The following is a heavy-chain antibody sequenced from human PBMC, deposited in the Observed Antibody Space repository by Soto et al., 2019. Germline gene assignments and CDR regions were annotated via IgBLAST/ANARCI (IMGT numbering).Heavy chain of an antibody. CDR1: GGSINNYY. V-gene: IGHV4-59*08. CDR3: VRLAAMATLRTGYNYHYIDI. Sequence: QVQLQESGPGLVKPSETLSLTCTVSGGSINNYYWSWIRQPPGKGLEWIGYIYYSGSTNYNPSLQPRLTRSLPTSKHQSCRNLSSAAAAETAMYYCVRLAAMATLRTGYNYHYIDIWGKATAVTVSS. J-gene: IGHJ6*03. CDR2: IYYSGST. D-gene: IGHD2-2*01.